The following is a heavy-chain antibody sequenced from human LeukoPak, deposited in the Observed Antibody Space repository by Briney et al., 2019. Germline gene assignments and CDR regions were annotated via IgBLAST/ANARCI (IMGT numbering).Heavy chain of an antibody. V-gene: IGHV4-34*01. D-gene: IGHD1-7*01. CDR2: INHGGGT. Sequence: SETLCLTCGVSGFSFSGHYWTWLRQTPGKGLEWMGEINHGGGTNYNASPKSRRSISIDNSTNKFSLNMIYVTAADNGIYYCSGGWNWQTFYPYYLDVWGKGATVTVS. CDR3: SGGWNWQTFYPYYLDV. CDR1: GFSFSGHY. J-gene: IGHJ6*03.